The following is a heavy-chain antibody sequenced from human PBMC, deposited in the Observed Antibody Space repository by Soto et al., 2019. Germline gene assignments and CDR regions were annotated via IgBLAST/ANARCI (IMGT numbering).Heavy chain of an antibody. CDR1: GDSISSYY. Sequence: SETLSLTCAVSGDSISSYYCMWIRQPPGKGLESIGYLYYSGSTNYNSSLKSRVTISVDTSKNQFSLKLSSVTAADTAVYYCAREGVTPSYYYYYGMDVWGQGTTVTVSS. CDR3: AREGVTPSYYYYYGMDV. J-gene: IGHJ6*02. CDR2: LYYSGST. V-gene: IGHV4-59*01. D-gene: IGHD5-18*01.